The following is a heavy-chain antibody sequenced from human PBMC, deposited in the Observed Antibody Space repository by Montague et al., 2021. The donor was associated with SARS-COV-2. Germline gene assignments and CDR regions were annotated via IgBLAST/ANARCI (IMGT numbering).Heavy chain of an antibody. V-gene: IGHV4-39*01. CDR3: ARVTGLIWTDPFDY. CDR1: GDSISSSDYY. J-gene: IGHJ4*02. Sequence: SKTLSLTCSVSGDSISSSDYYWGWIRQPPGKGLDWVGNVYYNGATYYNPSLQSRLTISGDRTKNQFSLELRSVTAADTAVYYCARVTGLIWTDPFDYWGQGNLVTVSS. D-gene: IGHD3/OR15-3a*01. CDR2: VYYNGAT.